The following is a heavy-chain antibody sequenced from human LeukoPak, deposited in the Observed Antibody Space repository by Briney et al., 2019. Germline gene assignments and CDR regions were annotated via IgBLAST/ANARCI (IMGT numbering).Heavy chain of an antibody. CDR2: INPNSGGT. Sequence: ASVKLSSNPSGYTPTGFYMQWVRQAPGQWLEWMGWINPNSGGTNYAQKCQGRVTMTRDTSISTAYMELRSLRSDDTAVYYCARGANFDYWGEGTLVTVSS. CDR1: GYTPTGFY. J-gene: IGHJ4*02. CDR3: ARGANFDY. V-gene: IGHV1-2*02.